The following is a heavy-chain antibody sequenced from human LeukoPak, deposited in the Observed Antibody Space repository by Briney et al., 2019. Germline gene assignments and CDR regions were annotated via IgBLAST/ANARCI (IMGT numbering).Heavy chain of an antibody. D-gene: IGHD3-3*01. CDR2: IYHSGST. J-gene: IGHJ4*02. CDR3: ARLPDFWSGLNFDY. V-gene: IGHV4-38-2*02. Sequence: PSETLSLTCTVSGYSISSGYYWGWIRQPPGKGLEWIGSIYHSGSTYYNPSLKSRVTISVDTSKNQFSLKLSSVAAADTAVYYCARLPDFWSGLNFDYWGQGTLVTVSS. CDR1: GYSISSGYY.